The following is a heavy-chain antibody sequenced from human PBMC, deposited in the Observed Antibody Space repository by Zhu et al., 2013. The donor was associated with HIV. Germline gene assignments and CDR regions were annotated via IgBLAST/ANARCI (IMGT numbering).Heavy chain of an antibody. CDR3: ARAGYSYGYPFDY. V-gene: IGHV1-18*01. D-gene: IGHD5-18*01. J-gene: IGHJ4*02. CDR2: ISASNGNT. Sequence: QVQLVQSGAEVKKPGASVKVSCKASGYTFSNFGITWVRQAPGQGLEWMGWISASNGNTKYAERVQDRVTMTTDTLTTTAYMELRSLTSDDTAVYYCARAGYSYGYPFDYWGQGTLVTVSS. CDR1: GYTFSNFG.